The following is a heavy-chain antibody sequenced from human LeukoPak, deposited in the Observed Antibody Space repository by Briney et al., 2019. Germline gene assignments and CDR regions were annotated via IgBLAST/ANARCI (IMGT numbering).Heavy chain of an antibody. J-gene: IGHJ3*02. V-gene: IGHV3-23*01. CDR2: ISGSGGST. Sequence: WGSLRLSCAASGFIFSSYAMSWVRQAPGKGLEWVSAISGSGGSTYYADSVKGRFTISRDNSKNTLFLQMSSLRAEDTALYYCARARSGSYYRDPFDIWGQGTMVTVSS. CDR1: GFIFSSYA. CDR3: ARARSGSYYRDPFDI. D-gene: IGHD1-26*01.